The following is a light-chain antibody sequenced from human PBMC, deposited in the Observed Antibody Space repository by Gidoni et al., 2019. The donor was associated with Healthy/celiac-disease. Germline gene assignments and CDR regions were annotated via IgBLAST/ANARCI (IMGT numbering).Light chain of an antibody. Sequence: HSLLTQPPSASGTPGPRVTISSSGSSSNIGSNYVSWYQQLPGTAPKLLIYRNNQRPSGVPDRFSGSKSGTSASLAISGLRSEDEADYYCAAWDDSLSGWVFGGGTKLTVL. CDR1: SSNIGSNY. CDR2: RNN. J-gene: IGLJ3*02. V-gene: IGLV1-47*01. CDR3: AAWDDSLSGWV.